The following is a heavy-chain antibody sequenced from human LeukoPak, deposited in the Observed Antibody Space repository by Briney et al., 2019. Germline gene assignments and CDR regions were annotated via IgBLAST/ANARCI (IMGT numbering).Heavy chain of an antibody. V-gene: IGHV1-2*02. J-gene: IGHJ5*02. CDR1: GYTLTELS. D-gene: IGHD3-22*01. CDR2: INPNSGGT. Sequence: ASVKVSCKVSGYTLTELSMHWVRQAPGKGLEWMGWINPNSGGTNYAQKFQGRVTMTRDTSISTAYMELSRLRPDDTAVYYCANGYDSSGSTSPWGQGTLVTVSS. CDR3: ANGYDSSGSTSP.